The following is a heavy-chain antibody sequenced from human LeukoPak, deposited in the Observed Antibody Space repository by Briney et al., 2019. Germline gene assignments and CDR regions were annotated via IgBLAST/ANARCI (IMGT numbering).Heavy chain of an antibody. V-gene: IGHV3-30-3*01. D-gene: IGHD2-2*01. CDR1: GFTFSSYA. CDR2: ISYDGSNK. CDR3: ATEYCSSTSCYLNYYYGMDV. J-gene: IGHJ6*02. Sequence: GRSLRLSCAASGFTFSSYAMHWVRQAPGKGLEWVAVISYDGSNKYYADSVKGRFTIPRDNSKNTLYLQMNSLRAEDTAVYYCATEYCSSTSCYLNYYYGMDVWGQGTTVTVSS.